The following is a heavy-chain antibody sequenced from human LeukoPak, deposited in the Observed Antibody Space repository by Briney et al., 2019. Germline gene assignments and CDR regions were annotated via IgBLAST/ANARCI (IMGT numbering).Heavy chain of an antibody. J-gene: IGHJ3*02. Sequence: GGSLRLSCAASGFTFSSYGMHWVRQAPGKGLGWVAVIWYDGSNKYYADSVKGRFTISRDNSKNTLYLQMNSLRAEDTAVYYCARDSFLYSSSWFVFWGAFDIWGQGTMVTVSS. CDR2: IWYDGSNK. D-gene: IGHD6-13*01. CDR3: ARDSFLYSSSWFVFWGAFDI. CDR1: GFTFSSYG. V-gene: IGHV3-33*01.